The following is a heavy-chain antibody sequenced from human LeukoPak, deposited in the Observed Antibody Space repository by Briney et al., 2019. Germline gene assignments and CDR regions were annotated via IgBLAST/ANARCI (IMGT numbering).Heavy chain of an antibody. CDR2: ISGSSSTI. CDR1: GFTFSSYN. V-gene: IGHV3-48*01. CDR3: ARYCSGGSCYSTYYYYGMDV. D-gene: IGHD2-15*01. J-gene: IGHJ6*02. Sequence: GGSLRLSCVASGFTFSSYNMNWVRQAPGKGLEWVSYISGSSSTIYYADSVKGRFTISRDNSKNTLYLQMNSLRAEDTAVYYCARYCSGGSCYSTYYYYGMDVWGQGTTVTVSS.